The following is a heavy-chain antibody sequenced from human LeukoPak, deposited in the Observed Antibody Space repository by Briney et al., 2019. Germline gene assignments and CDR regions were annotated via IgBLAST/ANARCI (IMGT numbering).Heavy chain of an antibody. Sequence: GGSLRLSCAASGFTFSGSAMHWVRQASGKGLEWVGRIRSKANSYATAYAASVKGRFTISRDDSKNTAYLQMNSLKTEDTAVYYCGRGVWFGSSLDYWGQGTLVTVSS. CDR1: GFTFSGSA. CDR3: GRGVWFGSSLDY. D-gene: IGHD3-10*01. V-gene: IGHV3-73*01. CDR2: IRSKANSYAT. J-gene: IGHJ4*02.